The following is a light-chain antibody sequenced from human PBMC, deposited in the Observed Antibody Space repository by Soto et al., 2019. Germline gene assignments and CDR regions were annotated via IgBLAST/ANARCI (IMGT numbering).Light chain of an antibody. Sequence: EIVMTQSPATLSVSPGERATLSCRASQSVSSNLAWYQQKPGQAPRLLIYGASTRATGIPARFSGIRSATDFTLTISSLQSEDFALYYCQQYNTWPPTFGQGTRLEI. CDR3: QQYNTWPPT. J-gene: IGKJ5*01. CDR1: QSVSSN. V-gene: IGKV3-15*01. CDR2: GAS.